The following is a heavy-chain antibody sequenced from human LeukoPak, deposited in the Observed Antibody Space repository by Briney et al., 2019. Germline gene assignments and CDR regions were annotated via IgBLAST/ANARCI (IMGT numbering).Heavy chain of an antibody. CDR2: IIPIFGTA. D-gene: IGHD6-19*01. V-gene: IGHV1-69*13. CDR1: GGTFSSYA. Sequence: ASVKVSCKASGGTFSSYAISWVRQAPGQGLEWMGGIIPIFGTANYAQKFQGRVTITADESTSTAYMELSSLRGEDTAVYYCARQGYSSGDMDVWGKGTTVTVSS. J-gene: IGHJ6*03. CDR3: ARQGYSSGDMDV.